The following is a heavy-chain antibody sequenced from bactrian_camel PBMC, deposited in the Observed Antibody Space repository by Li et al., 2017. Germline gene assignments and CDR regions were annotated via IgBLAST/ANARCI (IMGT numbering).Heavy chain of an antibody. CDR3: MHPSVTNS. J-gene: IGHJ6*01. V-gene: IGHV3-2*01. Sequence: HVQLVESGGGLVQPGGSLRLSCATSGFIFSSYYMMWVRHTPGKGLEWVSSIWSDGDKAYYGDSVKGRFTISRDIAKKTAYLQMKGLQPEDTAVYYCMHPSVTNSWGQGTQVTVS. CDR2: IWSDGDKA. D-gene: IGHD2*01. CDR1: GFIFSSYY.